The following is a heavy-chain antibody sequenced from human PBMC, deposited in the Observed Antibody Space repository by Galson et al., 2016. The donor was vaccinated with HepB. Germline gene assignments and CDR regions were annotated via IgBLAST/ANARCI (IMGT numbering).Heavy chain of an antibody. J-gene: IGHJ4*02. D-gene: IGHD3-10*01. CDR1: GFTFSHYA. V-gene: IGHV3-23*01. CDR3: AKTPASGGSGIFYRPQYYFDY. CDR2: ISASGGTT. Sequence: SLRLSCAASGFTFSHYAMYWVRQPPGKGLEWVSSISASGGTTSYENSVKGRFTISRDNSKNTLYLQMNSLRAEDTAKYYCAKTPASGGSGIFYRPQYYFDYWGQGVLVTVSS.